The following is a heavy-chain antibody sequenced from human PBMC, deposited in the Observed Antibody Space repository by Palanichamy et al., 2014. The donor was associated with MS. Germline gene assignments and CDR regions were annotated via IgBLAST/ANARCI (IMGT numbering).Heavy chain of an antibody. Sequence: EVQLVESGGGLVQPGGSLRLSCAASGFTFSSYWMHWVRQTPGKGLVWVSRIKSDGSSISYADSVKGRFTISRDNAKTTLYLQMNSLRAEDTAVYYCAREKDGSGRQTDSFDIWGQGTKVTVSS. CDR3: AREKDGSGRQTDSFDI. V-gene: IGHV3-74*01. J-gene: IGHJ3*02. CDR2: IKSDGSSI. CDR1: GFTFSSYW. D-gene: IGHD3-10*01.